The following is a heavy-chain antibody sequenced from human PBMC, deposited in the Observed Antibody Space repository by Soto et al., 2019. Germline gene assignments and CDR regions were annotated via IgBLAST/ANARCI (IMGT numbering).Heavy chain of an antibody. CDR3: AGGANGRGSESSFDI. D-gene: IGHD2-8*01. V-gene: IGHV1-69*02. J-gene: IGHJ3*02. Sequence: QVQLVQSGAEVKEPGSSVKVSCKLSGDTFRTYPITWVQQAPGQGLEWMGRIIPILDVTDYAQRFQGRLTLTADKSTATAYMEMSSLRSDDTAMFYCAGGANGRGSESSFDIWGRGTMVTVSS. CDR2: IIPILDVT. CDR1: GDTFRTYP.